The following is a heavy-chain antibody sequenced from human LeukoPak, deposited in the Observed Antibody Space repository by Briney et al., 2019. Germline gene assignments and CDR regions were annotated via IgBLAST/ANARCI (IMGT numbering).Heavy chain of an antibody. CDR3: ARGRGSGSYYNYYYMDV. V-gene: IGHV3-7*01. CDR2: INQDGSEK. Sequence: PGGSLRLSCAASGFTFSSYWMTWVRQAPGKGLEWVANINQDGSEKYYVDSVKGRFTISRDNAKNSLYLQMNSLRAEGTAVYYCARGRGSGSYYNYYYMDVWGKGTTVTISS. D-gene: IGHD1-26*01. CDR1: GFTFSSYW. J-gene: IGHJ6*03.